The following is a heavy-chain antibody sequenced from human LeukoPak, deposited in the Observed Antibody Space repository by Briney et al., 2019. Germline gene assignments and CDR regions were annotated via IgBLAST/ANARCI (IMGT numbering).Heavy chain of an antibody. CDR1: GGCFSSGDYY. V-gene: IGHV4-31*03. J-gene: IGHJ6*02. CDR2: IYYNGSS. D-gene: IGHD2-15*01. CDR3: ARETRYCSGGSCYSGMDV. Sequence: SETLSLTCTVSGGCFSSGDYYWSWIRQHPGKGLEWIGYIYYNGSSYYNPSLKSRVTISVDTSKNQFSLKLNSVTAADTVVYYCARETRYCSGGSCYSGMDVWGQGTTVTVSS.